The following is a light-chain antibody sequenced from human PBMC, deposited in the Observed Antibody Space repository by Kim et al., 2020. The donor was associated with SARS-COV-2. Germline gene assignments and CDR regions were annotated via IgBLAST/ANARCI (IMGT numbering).Light chain of an antibody. Sequence: EIVMTQSPATLSVSPGESATLSCRASQSLSGNLAWYQHKPGQAPRLLIYGASFRAIGIPARFSGSGSGTEFTLTISSLRSEDFAVYYCQQYNDGRTFGQGTKVDIK. J-gene: IGKJ1*01. CDR1: QSLSGN. V-gene: IGKV3-15*01. CDR2: GAS. CDR3: QQYNDGRT.